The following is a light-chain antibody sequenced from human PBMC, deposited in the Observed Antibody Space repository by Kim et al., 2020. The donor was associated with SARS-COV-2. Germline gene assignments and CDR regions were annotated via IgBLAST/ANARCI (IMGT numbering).Light chain of an antibody. V-gene: IGLV2-14*03. Sequence: PGQSITVSGTGTSSDVGGYNFVSWYQQHPGKAPKLMIYDVSNRPSGVSNRFAGSKSGNTASLTISGLQAEDEADYYCSSYTSSSWVFGGGTQLTVL. J-gene: IGLJ3*02. CDR1: SSDVGGYNF. CDR2: DVS. CDR3: SSYTSSSWV.